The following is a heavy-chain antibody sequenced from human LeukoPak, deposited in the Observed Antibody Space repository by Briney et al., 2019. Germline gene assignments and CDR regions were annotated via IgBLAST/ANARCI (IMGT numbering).Heavy chain of an antibody. CDR3: AKDQPWGLFDS. CDR1: GFSFSTYA. V-gene: IGHV3-23*01. Sequence: GGSLRLSCAASGFSFSTYAMSWVRQAPGKGLEWVSLISGSGGSTYYADSVKGRFTISRDNSKNTLYPQMNSLKAEDTAVYFCAKDQPWGLFDSWGQGTLVTVSS. J-gene: IGHJ5*01. CDR2: ISGSGGST. D-gene: IGHD7-27*01.